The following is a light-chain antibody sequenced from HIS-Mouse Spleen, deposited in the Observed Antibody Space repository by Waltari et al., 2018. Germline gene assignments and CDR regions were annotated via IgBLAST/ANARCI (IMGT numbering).Light chain of an antibody. CDR2: EGS. CDR3: CSYAGSSTWV. J-gene: IGLJ3*02. Sequence: QSALPQAASVSGSPGPSITISCTGTSSDVGGYILVSWYQQHPGKAPKLMIYEGSKRPSGVSNRFSGSKSGNTASLTISGLQAEDEADYYCCSYAGSSTWVFGGGTKLTVL. V-gene: IGLV2-23*01. CDR1: SSDVGGYIL.